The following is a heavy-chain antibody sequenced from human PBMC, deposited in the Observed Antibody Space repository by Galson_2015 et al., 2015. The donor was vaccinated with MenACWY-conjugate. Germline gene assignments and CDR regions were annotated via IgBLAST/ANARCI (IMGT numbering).Heavy chain of an antibody. Sequence: QSGAEVKKPGASVQVSCTASGSTFTSYGISWVRQAPGQGLEWMGWISAYNGNTNYAQKLQGRVTMTRDRSMSTAYMELSSLRSEDTAMYYCASGGVNGYYFDYWGQGTLVTVSS. CDR3: ASGGVNGYYFDY. CDR2: ISAYNGNT. J-gene: IGHJ4*02. D-gene: IGHD2-8*02. CDR1: GSTFTSYG. V-gene: IGHV1-18*01.